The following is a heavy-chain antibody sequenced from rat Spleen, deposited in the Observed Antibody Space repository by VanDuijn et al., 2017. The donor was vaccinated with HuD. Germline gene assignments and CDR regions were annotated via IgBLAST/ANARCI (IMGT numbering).Heavy chain of an antibody. V-gene: IGHV4-2*01. J-gene: IGHJ2*01. CDR3: AREQPPLAY. CDR1: GFNFGDYW. Sequence: EVKLVESGGGLVQPGRSLKLSCVASGFNFGDYWMGWVRQAPGKGLEWIGEINKDSSTISYAPSLKDKFIISRDNAQNTLYLQMSKLESEDTAIYYCAREQPPLAYWGQGVMVTVSS. D-gene: IGHD1-10*01. CDR2: INKDSSTI.